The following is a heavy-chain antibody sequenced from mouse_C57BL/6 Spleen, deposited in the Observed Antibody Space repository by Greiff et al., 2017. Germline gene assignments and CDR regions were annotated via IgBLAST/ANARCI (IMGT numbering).Heavy chain of an antibody. Sequence: EVQLVESGGDLVKPGGSLKLSCAASGFTFSNYGMSWVRQTPDKRLEWVATISSGGSYTYYPDSVKGRFTISRDNAKNTLYLQMSSLKSEDTAMYYCARHYYGSSHWYFDVWGTGTTVTVSS. D-gene: IGHD1-1*01. J-gene: IGHJ1*03. CDR3: ARHYYGSSHWYFDV. CDR1: GFTFSNYG. CDR2: ISSGGSYT. V-gene: IGHV5-6*01.